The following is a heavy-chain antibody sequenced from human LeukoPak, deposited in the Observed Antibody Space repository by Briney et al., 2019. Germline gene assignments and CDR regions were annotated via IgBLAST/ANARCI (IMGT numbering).Heavy chain of an antibody. CDR3: ARALGYCSGGSCYYFDY. CDR2: ISGRSSTI. D-gene: IGHD2-15*01. V-gene: IGHV3-48*04. CDR1: GFTFSSHS. J-gene: IGHJ4*02. Sequence: PGGSLRLSCAGSGFTFSSHSMNWVRQAPGKELEWVSYISGRSSTIYYADSVKGRFTISRDNAKNSLYLQMNSLRAEDTAVYYCARALGYCSGGSCYYFDYWGQGSLVTVSS.